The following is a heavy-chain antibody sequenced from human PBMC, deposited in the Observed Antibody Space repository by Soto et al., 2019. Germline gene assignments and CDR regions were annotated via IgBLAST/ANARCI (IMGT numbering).Heavy chain of an antibody. CDR2: ISYDGSNK. Sequence: GGSLRLSCAASGFTFSSYAMHWVRQAPGKGLEWVAVISYDGSNKYYADSVKGRFTISRDNSKNTLYLQMNSLRAEDTAVYYCARGRGRSGYHYGMDVWGQGTTVTVSS. V-gene: IGHV3-30-3*01. J-gene: IGHJ6*02. CDR3: ARGRGRSGYHYGMDV. CDR1: GFTFSSYA. D-gene: IGHD3-3*01.